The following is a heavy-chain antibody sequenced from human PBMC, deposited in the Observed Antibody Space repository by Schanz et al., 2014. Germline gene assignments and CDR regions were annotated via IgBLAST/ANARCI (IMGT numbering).Heavy chain of an antibody. J-gene: IGHJ4*02. CDR2: ISFDGRNT. V-gene: IGHV3-30*18. CDR3: AKEKEEVAADGSVFDY. CDR1: GITLSGYG. D-gene: IGHD6-13*01. Sequence: QVQLVESGGGVVQPGRSLRLSCAASGITLSGYGLHWVRQAPGKGLEWVGFISFDGRNTGYAHSVKGRFTISRDNSKNTMNLQMKSLRAEDTDVYDCAKEKEEVAADGSVFDYWGQGTLVTVSS.